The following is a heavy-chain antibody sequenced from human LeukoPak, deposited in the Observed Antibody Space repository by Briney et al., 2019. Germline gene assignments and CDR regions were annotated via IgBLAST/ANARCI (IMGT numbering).Heavy chain of an antibody. Sequence: GGSLRLSCAVSGFTLTSFAMHWVRQAPGKGLEWVALIRHDEANHYYADSVQGRFTISRDTSKNTLYLQMNNLRVEDTAVYYCAKEYTPSSPLGEFASWGQGTLVTVSS. J-gene: IGHJ4*02. CDR3: AKEYTPSSPLGEFAS. V-gene: IGHV3-30*02. CDR2: IRHDEANH. D-gene: IGHD6-6*01. CDR1: GFTLTSFA.